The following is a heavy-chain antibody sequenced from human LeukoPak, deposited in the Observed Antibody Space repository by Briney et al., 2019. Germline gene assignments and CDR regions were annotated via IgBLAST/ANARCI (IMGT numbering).Heavy chain of an antibody. Sequence: GGSLRLSCAASGFTFSNVWMNWVRQAPGKGLEWVGRIKSKSDGGTTDYAAPVKGRFTIPRDDSENTLYLQMNSLETEDTALYYCTTYLSSGWYWGQGTRVTVSS. CDR1: GFTFSNVW. D-gene: IGHD6-19*01. J-gene: IGHJ4*02. CDR2: IKSKSDGGTT. CDR3: TTYLSSGWY. V-gene: IGHV3-15*01.